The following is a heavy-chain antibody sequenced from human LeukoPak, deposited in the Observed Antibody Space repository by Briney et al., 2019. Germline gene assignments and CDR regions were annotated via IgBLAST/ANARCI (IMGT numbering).Heavy chain of an antibody. Sequence: AGGSLRLSCAASGFTFSRSAMSWVRQAPGKGLGWVSVIDTGGSTNYADSVKGRFTISRDNSKNTLYLQMNTLRAEDTAVYYCRAWLNAFDIWGQGTMVTVSS. CDR3: RAWLNAFDI. V-gene: IGHV3-66*01. CDR1: GFTFSRSA. J-gene: IGHJ3*02. D-gene: IGHD5-12*01. CDR2: IDTGGST.